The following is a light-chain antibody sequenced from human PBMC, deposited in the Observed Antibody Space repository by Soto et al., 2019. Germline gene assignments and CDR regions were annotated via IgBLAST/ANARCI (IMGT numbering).Light chain of an antibody. CDR3: QQYDSVPLT. J-gene: IGKJ4*01. V-gene: IGKV1-33*01. CDR2: GAS. CDR1: QDIKTF. Sequence: DIHMTQSPSSLSVSVGDRVTIPCQANQDIKTFLHWYQQKQGKAPKVLIYGASYLEPGVPSRFSGTGYGTDFNFTISSLQTEDIATYYCQQYDSVPLTFGGGTKVDIK.